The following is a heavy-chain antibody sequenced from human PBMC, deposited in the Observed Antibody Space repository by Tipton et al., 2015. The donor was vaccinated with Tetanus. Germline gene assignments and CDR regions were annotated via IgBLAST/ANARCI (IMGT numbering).Heavy chain of an antibody. V-gene: IGHV1-2*02. J-gene: IGHJ4*02. CDR2: INPNSGST. Sequence: QLVQSGAEVKKPGASVKVSCKASGYTFTGYYMHWVRQAPGQGLEWMGWINPNSGSTNYAQKFQGRDTMTEDTSISTAYMEVSRLRCDDTAIYYGARGMDYDSSGIDDFWGQGTLVTVSS. CDR3: ARGMDYDSSGIDDF. CDR1: GYTFTGYY. D-gene: IGHD3-22*01.